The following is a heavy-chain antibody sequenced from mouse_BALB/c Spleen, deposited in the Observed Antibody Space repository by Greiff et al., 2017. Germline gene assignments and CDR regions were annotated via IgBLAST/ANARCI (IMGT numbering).Heavy chain of an antibody. CDR1: GFNIKDYY. V-gene: IGHV14-4*02. Sequence: VQLQQSGAELVRSGASVKLSCTASGFNIKDYYMHWVKQRPEQGLEWIGWIDPENGDTEYAPKFQGKATMTADPSSNTAYLQLSSLTSEDTAVYYCNAYYYGSSYLWGQGTLVTVSA. CDR3: NAYYYGSSYL. CDR2: IDPENGDT. D-gene: IGHD1-1*01. J-gene: IGHJ3*01.